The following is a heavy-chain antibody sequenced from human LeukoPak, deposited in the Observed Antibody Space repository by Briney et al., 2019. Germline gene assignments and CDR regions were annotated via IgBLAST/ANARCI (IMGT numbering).Heavy chain of an antibody. CDR2: IHYSGST. V-gene: IGHV4-59*01. CDR1: GGSISSYY. CDR3: ARGVVVAPQTFDH. J-gene: IGHJ4*02. Sequence: SETLSLTCTVSGGSISSYYWSWIRQPPGKGLEWIGYIHYSGSTNYKPSLKSRVTISVDTSKNQFSLKLSSVTAADTAVYYCARGVVVAPQTFDHWGQGTLVTVSS. D-gene: IGHD2-21*01.